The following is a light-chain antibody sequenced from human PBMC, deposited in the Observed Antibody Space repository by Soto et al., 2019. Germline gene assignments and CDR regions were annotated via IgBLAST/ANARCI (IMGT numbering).Light chain of an antibody. CDR2: AAS. V-gene: IGKV1-27*01. CDR1: QGISNY. CDR3: QKYNSAPQT. J-gene: IGKJ2*01. Sequence: DIPMTQSPSSLSPSVGDRVTITCRASQGISNYLAWYQQKPGTVPKLLIYAASTLQSGVPSRFSGSGSGTDFTLTISSLQPEDVANYYCQKYNSAPQTFGQGTKLEIK.